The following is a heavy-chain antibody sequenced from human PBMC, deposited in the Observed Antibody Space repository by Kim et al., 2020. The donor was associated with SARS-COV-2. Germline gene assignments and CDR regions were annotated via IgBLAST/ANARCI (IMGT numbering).Heavy chain of an antibody. D-gene: IGHD6-13*01. CDR1: GFTFSSYA. Sequence: GGSLRLSCAASGFTFSSYAMSWVRQAPGKGLEWVSAISGSGGSTYYADSVKGRFTISRDNSKNTLYLQMNSLRAEDTAVYYCAKNPNSSWPNDWYFDLWGRGTLVTVSS. CDR3: AKNPNSSWPNDWYFDL. J-gene: IGHJ2*01. V-gene: IGHV3-23*01. CDR2: ISGSGGST.